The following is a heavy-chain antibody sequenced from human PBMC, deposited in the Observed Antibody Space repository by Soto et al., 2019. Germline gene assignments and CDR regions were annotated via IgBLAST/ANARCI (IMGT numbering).Heavy chain of an antibody. CDR1: GFALSSFW. CDR2: IKGEGSEQ. D-gene: IGHD3-22*01. CDR3: TRNQVKADY. J-gene: IGHJ4*02. V-gene: IGHV3-7*01. Sequence: EVQLVESGGDLVQPGGSLRLSCVASGFALSSFWMTWVRQAPGKGLEWGAKIKGEGSEQNYVDSVRGRFTIHRDNAKNSVYLQMNSLRVDDTAVYYCTRNQVKADYWGQGTLVTVSP.